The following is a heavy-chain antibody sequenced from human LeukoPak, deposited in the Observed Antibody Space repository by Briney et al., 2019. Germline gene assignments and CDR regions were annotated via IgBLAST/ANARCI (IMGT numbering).Heavy chain of an antibody. Sequence: SVKVSCKASGGTFSSYAISWVRQAPGQGLEWMGRIIPILGIANYAQKFQGRVTITADKSTSTAYMELSSLRSEDTAVYYCAREGIASVRFDYWGQGTLVTVSS. D-gene: IGHD6-13*01. J-gene: IGHJ4*02. CDR3: AREGIASVRFDY. V-gene: IGHV1-69*04. CDR1: GGTFSSYA. CDR2: IIPILGIA.